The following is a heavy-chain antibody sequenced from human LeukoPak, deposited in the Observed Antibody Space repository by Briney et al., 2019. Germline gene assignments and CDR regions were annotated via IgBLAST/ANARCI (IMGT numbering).Heavy chain of an antibody. D-gene: IGHD4-17*01. CDR1: GGTFSSYA. J-gene: IGHJ3*02. CDR2: IIPIFGTA. V-gene: IGHV1-69*13. CDR3: ARLWATYGDYEDDAFDI. Sequence: ASVRVSCKASGGTFSSYASSWVRQAPGQGLDWMGGIIPIFGTANYAHKFQGRVTITADESTSTAYMELSSLRSEDTAVYYCARLWATYGDYEDDAFDIWGQGTIVTVSS.